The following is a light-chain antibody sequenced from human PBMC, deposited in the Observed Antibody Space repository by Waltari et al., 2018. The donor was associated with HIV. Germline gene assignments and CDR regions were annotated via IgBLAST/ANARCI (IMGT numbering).Light chain of an antibody. CDR1: TNAFAAPKF. Sequence: QSALTQPPSASGSPGQSVPIPCTGPTNAFAAPKFAPWYQQHPGKAPRLIISDVNNRPSGVPNRFSGSKSGNTASLTVSGLQAEDEATYYCSSDGGTSAGGSRKFYVIFGGGTKLTVL. CDR3: SSDGGTSAGGSRKFYVI. CDR2: DVN. V-gene: IGLV2-8*01. J-gene: IGLJ2*01.